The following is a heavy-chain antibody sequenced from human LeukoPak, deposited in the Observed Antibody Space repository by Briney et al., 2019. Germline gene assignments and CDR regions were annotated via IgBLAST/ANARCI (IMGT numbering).Heavy chain of an antibody. J-gene: IGHJ4*02. CDR2: IYYSEST. CDR1: GGSISSGGYS. V-gene: IGHV4-31*03. D-gene: IGHD3-9*01. CDR3: ARGPGYYNDYYFDY. Sequence: SETLSLTCTVSGGSISSGGYSWSWIRQHPGKGLEWIGYIYYSESTYYNPSLKSRVTISVDTSKNHFSLKLSSVTAADTAVYYCARGPGYYNDYYFDYWGQGTLVTVSS.